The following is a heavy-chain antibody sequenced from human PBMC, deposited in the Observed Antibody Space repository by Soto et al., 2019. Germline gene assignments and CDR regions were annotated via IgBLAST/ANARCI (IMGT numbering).Heavy chain of an antibody. D-gene: IGHD3-3*01. J-gene: IGHJ5*02. Sequence: GEALKISRKGSGYRFSTSWIGRVRQMSGKGLERVGTIYPRYSYTRYSPSFQGQVIIPAGKSTNTAYLQWGRLKASDTAMYYCATRAEYYDSRNGYYGAWGQGTLVTVSS. CDR3: ATRAEYYDSRNGYYGA. CDR2: IYPRYSYT. V-gene: IGHV5-51*01. CDR1: GYRFSTSW.